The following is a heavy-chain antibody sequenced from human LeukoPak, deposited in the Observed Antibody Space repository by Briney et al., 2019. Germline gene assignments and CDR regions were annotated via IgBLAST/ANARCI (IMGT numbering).Heavy chain of an antibody. D-gene: IGHD3-3*01. CDR3: ARDPPYYDFWSGYLQDY. J-gene: IGHJ4*02. CDR2: IYSGGST. V-gene: IGHV3-66*02. CDR1: GFTVSSNY. Sequence: GGSLRLSCAASGFTVSSNYMSWVRQAPGKGLEWVSVIYSGGSTYYADSVKGRFTISRDNSKNTLYLQMNSLRAEDTAVYYCARDPPYYDFWSGYLQDYWGQGTLVTVSS.